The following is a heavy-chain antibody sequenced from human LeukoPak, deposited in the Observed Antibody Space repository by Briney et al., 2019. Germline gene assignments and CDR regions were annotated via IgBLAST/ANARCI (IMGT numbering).Heavy chain of an antibody. CDR3: ARGSEFGELFTY. CDR1: GGCISSYY. CDR2: IYKSGSS. D-gene: IGHD3-10*01. V-gene: IGHV4-59*01. Sequence: SETLSLTCGVTGGCISSYYWSWIRQPPGKGLKWIGYIYKSGSSNYNPSLRSRVTISGDTSKNQFSLKLSSVTAADTAVYYCARGSEFGELFTYWGQGTLVTVSS. J-gene: IGHJ4*02.